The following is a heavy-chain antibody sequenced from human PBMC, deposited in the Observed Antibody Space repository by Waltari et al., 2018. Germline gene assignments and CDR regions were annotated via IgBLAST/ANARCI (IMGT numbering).Heavy chain of an antibody. CDR2: INHSGST. J-gene: IGHJ3*02. Sequence: QVQLQQWGAGLLKPSETLSLTCAVYGGSFSGYYWSWIRQPPGKGLEWIGEINHSGSTNYNPSLKSRVTISVDTSKNQFSLKLSSVTAADTAVYYCARGQGSPNWNYIAAFDIWGQGTMVTVSS. V-gene: IGHV4-34*01. CDR3: ARGQGSPNWNYIAAFDI. D-gene: IGHD1-7*01. CDR1: GGSFSGYY.